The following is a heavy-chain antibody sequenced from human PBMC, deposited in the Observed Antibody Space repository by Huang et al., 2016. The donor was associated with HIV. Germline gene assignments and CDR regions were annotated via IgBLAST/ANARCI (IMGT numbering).Heavy chain of an antibody. CDR2: VRSKALGGAS. Sequence: QLVESGGDSVQSGRSLRLSCRGSGFIFNVFAINWFRQSPGKWLEWIGFVRSKALGGASKSAPSVKDRFTVSRDEAKNVAFLQMDNLQVDDTAIYYCSPSGDDYFYFYMDVWGNGTTVIVS. CDR3: SPSGDDYFYFYMDV. CDR1: GFIFNVFA. V-gene: IGHV3-49*03. D-gene: IGHD4-17*01. J-gene: IGHJ6*03.